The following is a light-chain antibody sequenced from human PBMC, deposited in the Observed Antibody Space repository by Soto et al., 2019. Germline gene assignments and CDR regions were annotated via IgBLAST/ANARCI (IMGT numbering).Light chain of an antibody. CDR1: PSDIGRYNY. V-gene: IGLV2-14*01. CDR3: SSYSTTSSPHVL. J-gene: IGLJ2*01. CDR2: EVT. Sequence: QSVLTQHASVSGSPGQSITISCTGTPSDIGRYNYVSWYQQFPGKVPKLLIYEVTSRPSEVSARFTGSKSGSTASLTISGLQAEDEADYYCSSYSTTSSPHVLFGGGTK.